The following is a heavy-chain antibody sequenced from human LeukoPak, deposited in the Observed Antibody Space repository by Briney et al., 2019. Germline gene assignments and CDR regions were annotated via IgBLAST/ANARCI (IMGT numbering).Heavy chain of an antibody. CDR1: GYIFTSHW. CDR2: SDPSDSYT. J-gene: IGHJ3*02. D-gene: IGHD4-17*01. CDR3: ARRLYGDDAFDI. Sequence: GESLMISCKDSGYIFTSHWISWVRQLPGKGLEWMGRSDPSDSYTKYSPSFQGHVTISADKSISSAYLQWSSLKASDTAMYYCARRLYGDDAFDIWGQGTMVTVSS. V-gene: IGHV5-10-1*01.